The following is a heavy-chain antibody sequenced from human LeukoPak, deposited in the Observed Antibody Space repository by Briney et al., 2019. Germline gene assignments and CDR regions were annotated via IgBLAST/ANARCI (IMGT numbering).Heavy chain of an antibody. CDR2: IYYSGST. Sequence: SETLSLTCTVSGVSISSSSYYWGWIRQPPGKGLEWIGSIYYSGSTYHNPSLKSRVTISVDTSKNQFSLKLSSVTAADTAVYYCARHVRYCSGTCLQYFDYWGQGTLVTVSS. V-gene: IGHV4-39*01. J-gene: IGHJ4*02. D-gene: IGHD2-2*01. CDR3: ARHVRYCSGTCLQYFDY. CDR1: GVSISSSSYY.